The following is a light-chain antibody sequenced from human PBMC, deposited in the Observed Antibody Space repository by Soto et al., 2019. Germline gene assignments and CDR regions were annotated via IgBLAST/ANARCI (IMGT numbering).Light chain of an antibody. Sequence: AIQLTQSPSSLSASVGDRVTITCRASQGISSALAWYQQKPGKAPKLLIYDASSLESGVPSRFSGSGSGTDFTLTISSLQPEDFSTYYCQQCNSYPQTVGQGTKVEIK. J-gene: IGKJ1*01. V-gene: IGKV1-13*02. CDR3: QQCNSYPQT. CDR1: QGISSA. CDR2: DAS.